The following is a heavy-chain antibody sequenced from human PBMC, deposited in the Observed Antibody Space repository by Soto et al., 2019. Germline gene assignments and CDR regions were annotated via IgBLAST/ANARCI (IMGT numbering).Heavy chain of an antibody. V-gene: IGHV1-3*01. Sequence: VASVKVSCKASGYTFTSYAMHWVRQAPGQRLEWMGWINAGNGNTKYSQKFQGRVTITRDTSASTAYMELSSLRSEDTAVYYCATPGVVTRWYSSRANYFDYWGQGTLVTVSS. D-gene: IGHD3-3*01. CDR3: ATPGVVTRWYSSRANYFDY. CDR1: GYTFTSYA. CDR2: INAGNGNT. J-gene: IGHJ4*02.